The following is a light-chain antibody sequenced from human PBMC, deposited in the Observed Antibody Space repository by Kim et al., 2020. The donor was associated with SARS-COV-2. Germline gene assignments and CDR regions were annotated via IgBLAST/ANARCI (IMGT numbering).Light chain of an antibody. Sequence: GQSVTISCTGTSSDVGGYNYVSWYQQHPGKAPKLMIYYVSKRPSGVPDRFSGSKSGNTASLTISGLQAEDEADYYCCSYAGSYTVVFGGRTQLTVL. CDR1: SSDVGGYNY. CDR2: YVS. J-gene: IGLJ2*01. CDR3: CSYAGSYTVV. V-gene: IGLV2-11*01.